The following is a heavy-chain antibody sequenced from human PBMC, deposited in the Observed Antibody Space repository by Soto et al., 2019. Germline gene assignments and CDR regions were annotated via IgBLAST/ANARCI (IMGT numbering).Heavy chain of an antibody. CDR1: GFSLSNARMG. D-gene: IGHD5-12*01. CDR3: ARIHRLQLLGFDY. Sequence: QVTLKESGPVLVKPTEPVTLTCTVSGFSLSNARMGVSWIRQPPGKALEWLAHLFSNDEKSYSTSLKSRLTISKDTSKIQVVLTMTNMDPVDTATYYGARIHRLQLLGFDYWGQGTLVTVSS. J-gene: IGHJ4*02. V-gene: IGHV2-26*01. CDR2: LFSNDEK.